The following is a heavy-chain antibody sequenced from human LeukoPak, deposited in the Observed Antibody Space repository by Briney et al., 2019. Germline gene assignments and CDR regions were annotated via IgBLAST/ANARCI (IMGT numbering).Heavy chain of an antibody. Sequence: ASVKVSCKASGYTFTGYYMHWVRQAPGQGLEWMGRINPSSSGTNYAQKFQGRVTMTRDTSISTAYMELSRLRSDDTAVYYCARSPDLYDSSGYYVTPEDYWGQGTLVTVSS. V-gene: IGHV1-2*06. CDR1: GYTFTGYY. CDR2: INPSSSGT. J-gene: IGHJ4*02. D-gene: IGHD3-22*01. CDR3: ARSPDLYDSSGYYVTPEDY.